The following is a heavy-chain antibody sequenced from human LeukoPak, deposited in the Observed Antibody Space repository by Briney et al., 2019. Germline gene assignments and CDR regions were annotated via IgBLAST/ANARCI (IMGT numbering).Heavy chain of an antibody. CDR2: IYSGGST. D-gene: IGHD7-27*01. Sequence: GGSLRLSCAASGFTVSNNYMSWVRQAPGKGLEWVSFIYSGGSTYYADSVKARFTISRDNSKNTPYLQMDSLRAEDTAVYYCAKNTDWGYFDYWGQGTLVTVSS. CDR3: AKNTDWGYFDY. J-gene: IGHJ4*02. CDR1: GFTVSNNY. V-gene: IGHV3-66*01.